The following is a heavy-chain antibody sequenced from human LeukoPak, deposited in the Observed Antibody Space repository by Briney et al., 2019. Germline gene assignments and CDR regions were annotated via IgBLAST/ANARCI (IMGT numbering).Heavy chain of an antibody. Sequence: PGGSLRLSCAASGFTFSSYAMHWVRQAPGKGLEYVSAISSNGGSTYYANSVKGRFTISRDNSKNTLYLQMGSLRAEDMAVYYCARDTEYSSSSPLYYYYYYMDVWGKGTTVTVSS. CDR2: ISSNGGST. J-gene: IGHJ6*03. V-gene: IGHV3-64*01. CDR3: ARDTEYSSSSPLYYYYYYMDV. D-gene: IGHD6-6*01. CDR1: GFTFSSYA.